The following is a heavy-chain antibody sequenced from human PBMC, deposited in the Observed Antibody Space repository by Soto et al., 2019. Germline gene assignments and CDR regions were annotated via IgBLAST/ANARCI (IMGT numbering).Heavy chain of an antibody. CDR3: AKAVYYYDSSGYYLAY. V-gene: IGHV4-59*01. J-gene: IGHJ4*02. CDR1: GGSIISGY. CDR2: ISYSGNT. D-gene: IGHD3-22*01. Sequence: SETLSITCTVSGGSIISGYWSWIRQPPGKGLEWIGYISYSGNTNYNPSLKSRVTMSVDTPKNQFSLRLSSVTTADTAVYYCAKAVYYYDSSGYYLAYWGQGTLVTVSS.